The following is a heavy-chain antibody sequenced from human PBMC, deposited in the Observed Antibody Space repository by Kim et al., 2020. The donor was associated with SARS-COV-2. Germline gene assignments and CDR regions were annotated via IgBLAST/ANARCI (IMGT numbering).Heavy chain of an antibody. CDR3: ARSPMPGYALDY. V-gene: IGHV4-59*01. CDR1: GGSISSYY. J-gene: IGHJ4*02. D-gene: IGHD2-2*01. Sequence: SETLSLTCTVSGGSISSYYWSWIRQPPGKGLEWIGYIYYSGSTNYNPSLKSRVTISVDTSKNQFSLKLSSVTAADTAVYYCARSPMPGYALDYWGQGTLVTVSS. CDR2: IYYSGST.